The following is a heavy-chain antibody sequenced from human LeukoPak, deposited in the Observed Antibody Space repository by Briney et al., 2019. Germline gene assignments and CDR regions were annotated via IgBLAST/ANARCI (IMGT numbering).Heavy chain of an antibody. D-gene: IGHD6-13*01. J-gene: IGHJ4*02. CDR2: IYYSGST. Sequence: SETLPLTCTVSGGSISSSSYYWGWIRQPPGKGLEWIGSIYYSGSTYYNPSLKSRVTISVDTSKNQFSLKLSSVTAADTAVYYCARDLGQQLAIDYWGQGTLVTVSS. CDR1: GGSISSSSYY. V-gene: IGHV4-39*07. CDR3: ARDLGQQLAIDY.